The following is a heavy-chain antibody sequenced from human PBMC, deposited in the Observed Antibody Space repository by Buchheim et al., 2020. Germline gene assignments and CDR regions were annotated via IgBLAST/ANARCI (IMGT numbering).Heavy chain of an antibody. Sequence: QVQLVESGGGVVQPGRSLRLSCATSGFTFSNFAMHWVRQAPGKGLEWVAMIYSDGSQKYSADSVMGRVTISRDNSKNTLYLNMNSLRAEDTAVYYCAKESRGYYGWDNSYKRGYF. CDR3: AKESRGYYGWDNSYKRGYF. J-gene: IGHJ2*01. V-gene: IGHV3-33*03. CDR2: IYSDGSQK. D-gene: IGHD3-10*01. CDR1: GFTFSNFA.